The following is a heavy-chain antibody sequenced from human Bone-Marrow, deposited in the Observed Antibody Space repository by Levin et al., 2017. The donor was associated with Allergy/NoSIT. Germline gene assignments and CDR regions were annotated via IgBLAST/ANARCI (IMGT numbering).Heavy chain of an antibody. V-gene: IGHV3-15*01. CDR1: GFTFSNAW. CDR2: IKSKPDGGTT. J-gene: IGHJ3*01. D-gene: IGHD4-17*01. CDR3: TTILMTTTVTAGPFDV. Sequence: KPGGSLRLSCAASGFTFSNAWMNWVRQAPGKGLEWVGRIKSKPDGGTTDYAAPVKGRFTISRDDSENTLYLQINSLKTEDTAVYYCTTILMTTTVTAGPFDVWGRGTMVTVSS.